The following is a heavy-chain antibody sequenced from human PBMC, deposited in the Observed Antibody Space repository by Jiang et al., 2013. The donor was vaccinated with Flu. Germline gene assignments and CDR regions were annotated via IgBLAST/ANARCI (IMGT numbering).Heavy chain of an antibody. D-gene: IGHD2-2*02. CDR3: ARDVSQDCSSTSCYTGFDY. Sequence: ISAYNGNTNYAQKLQGRVTMTTDTSTSTAYMELRSLRSDDTAVYYCARDVSQDCSSTSCYTGFDYWGQGTLVTVSS. CDR2: ISAYNGNT. V-gene: IGHV1-18*01. J-gene: IGHJ4*02.